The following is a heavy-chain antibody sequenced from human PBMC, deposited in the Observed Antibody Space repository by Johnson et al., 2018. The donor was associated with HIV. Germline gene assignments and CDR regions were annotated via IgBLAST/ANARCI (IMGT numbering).Heavy chain of an antibody. CDR3: VCLRVSLSACDS. CDR2: IKQDGSEK. D-gene: IGHD2-21*01. J-gene: IGHJ3*02. CDR1: GFTFSSYW. Sequence: VQLVESGGGLVQPGGSLRLSCAASGFTFSSYWMSWVRQAPGKGLEWVANIKQDGSEKYYVDSVKGRFTISRDNAKNSLYLQMNSLRAEDTAVYYCVCLRVSLSACDSWCQGTMVTVSS. V-gene: IGHV3-7*01.